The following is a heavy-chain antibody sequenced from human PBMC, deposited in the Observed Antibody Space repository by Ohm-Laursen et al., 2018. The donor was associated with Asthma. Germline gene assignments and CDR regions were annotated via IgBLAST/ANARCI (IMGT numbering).Heavy chain of an antibody. CDR2: ISYDGSNK. V-gene: IGHV3-30-3*01. Sequence: SLRLSCAASGFTFSSYSMHWVRQAPGKGLEWVAVISYDGSNKYYADSVKGRFTISRDNAKNLVYLQMDSLRVDDTALYYCARIGPEWELPGREYSLIHWGQGTLVTVSS. D-gene: IGHD1-26*01. CDR1: GFTFSSYS. J-gene: IGHJ1*01. CDR3: ARIGPEWELPGREYSLIH.